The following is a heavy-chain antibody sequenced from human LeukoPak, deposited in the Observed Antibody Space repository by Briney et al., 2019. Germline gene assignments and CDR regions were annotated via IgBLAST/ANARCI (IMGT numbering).Heavy chain of an antibody. CDR1: GFTFSSYA. CDR3: AKDLVYSNYYFDY. D-gene: IGHD6-13*01. Sequence: GGSLRLSCAASGFTFSSYAMSWVRQAPGKGLEWVSAISGSGGSTYYADSVKGRFTISRDNSKNTLCLQMNSLRAEDTAVYYCAKDLVYSNYYFDYWGQGTLVTVSS. J-gene: IGHJ4*02. CDR2: ISGSGGST. V-gene: IGHV3-23*01.